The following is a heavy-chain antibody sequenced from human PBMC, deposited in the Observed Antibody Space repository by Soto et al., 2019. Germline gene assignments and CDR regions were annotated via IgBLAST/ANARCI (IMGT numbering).Heavy chain of an antibody. CDR2: ILPVLGIT. CDR1: GGTFSTST. D-gene: IGHD1-26*01. CDR3: AISDTPNIDSGRDFLDY. Sequence: QVHLVQSGAEVKQPGSSVKISCKTSGGTFSTSTITWLRQAPGQGPEWMGRILPVLGITNYAEKFKGRLTITADKPTRTAYMELSNLRSQDTAVFYCAISDTPNIDSGRDFLDYWGQGTLVTVSS. J-gene: IGHJ4*02. V-gene: IGHV1-69*02.